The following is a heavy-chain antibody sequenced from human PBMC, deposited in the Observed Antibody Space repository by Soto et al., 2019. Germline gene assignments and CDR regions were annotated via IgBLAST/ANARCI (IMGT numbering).Heavy chain of an antibody. Sequence: SETLSLTCAVYGGSFSGYYWSWVRQPPGKGLEWIGEINHSGSTNYNPSLKSRVTISVDTSKNQFSLKLSSVTAADTAVYYCARRPRIVGVSEAPHPPDYWGQGTLVTVSS. CDR1: GGSFSGYY. CDR2: INHSGST. CDR3: ARRPRIVGVSEAPHPPDY. D-gene: IGHD1-26*01. J-gene: IGHJ4*02. V-gene: IGHV4-34*01.